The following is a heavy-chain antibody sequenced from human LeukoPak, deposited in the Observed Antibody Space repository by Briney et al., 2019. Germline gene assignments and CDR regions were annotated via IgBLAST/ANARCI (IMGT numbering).Heavy chain of an antibody. CDR2: ISAGSSYL. CDR3: AKDDDWGRYKH. CDR1: GFTFSSYR. Sequence: GGSLRLSCAASGFTFSSYRLYWVRQAPGKGLEWVSSISAGSSYLSYADSVKGRFTISRDNSKNTLYLQMDSLRAEDTAMYYCAKDDDWGRYKHWGQGTLVTVSS. J-gene: IGHJ1*01. D-gene: IGHD3-16*01. V-gene: IGHV3-21*04.